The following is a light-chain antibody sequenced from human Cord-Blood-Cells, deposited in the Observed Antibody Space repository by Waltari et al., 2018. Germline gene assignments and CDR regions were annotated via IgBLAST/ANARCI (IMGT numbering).Light chain of an antibody. CDR2: DAS. Sequence: DIQMTQSPSSLSASVGDRVTLTCQASQDISNYLNWYQQKPGKAPTLLIYDASNLETGVPSRFSGSGSGTDFTFTISSLQPEDIATYYCQQYDNLPITFGQGTRLEIK. V-gene: IGKV1-33*01. CDR3: QQYDNLPIT. CDR1: QDISNY. J-gene: IGKJ5*01.